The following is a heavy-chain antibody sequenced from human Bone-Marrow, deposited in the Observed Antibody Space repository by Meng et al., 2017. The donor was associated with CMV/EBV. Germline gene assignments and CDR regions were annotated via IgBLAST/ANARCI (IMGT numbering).Heavy chain of an antibody. CDR1: GFTFSSYA. J-gene: IGHJ4*02. Sequence: GESLKIPCPASGFTFSSYAMSWVRQAPGKGLEWVAAISGSGGSTHYADPVKGRFTFSRDNSKHTLYLQSNSLGAEDTAVYYCATDGLVRWIQFGYCGQGTLATFSS. CDR3: ATDGLVRWIQFGY. CDR2: ISGSGGST. D-gene: IGHD5-24*01. V-gene: IGHV3-23*01.